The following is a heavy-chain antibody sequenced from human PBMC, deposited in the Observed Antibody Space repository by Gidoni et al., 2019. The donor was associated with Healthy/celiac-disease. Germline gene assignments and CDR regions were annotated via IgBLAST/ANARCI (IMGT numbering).Heavy chain of an antibody. CDR1: GVTFSSSA. V-gene: IGHV3-23*01. CDR2: ISCSGGST. D-gene: IGHD4-17*01. J-gene: IGHJ3*02. Sequence: EVQLLESGGGLVQPGGSMRLSCAASGVTFSSSAMSWVRPAPGKGLGWVSAISCSGGSTYYADAVKGRFTISRHNSNNPLYLQMNSLRAEDTAVYYCAKNTGAHDAFDIWGQGTMVTVSS. CDR3: AKNTGAHDAFDI.